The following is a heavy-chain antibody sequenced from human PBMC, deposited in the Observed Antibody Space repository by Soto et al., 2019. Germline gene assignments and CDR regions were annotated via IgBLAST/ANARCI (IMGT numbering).Heavy chain of an antibody. CDR1: GYSFTSYW. V-gene: IGHV5-51*01. D-gene: IGHD2-15*01. Sequence: WEFLRISCKGSGYSFTSYWIGWVRQMPGKGLEWMGIIYPGDSDTRYSPSFQGQVTISADKSISTAYLQWSSLKASDTAMYYFARQSGEDFGPYYFDYWGQGTLVPVSS. CDR3: ARQSGEDFGPYYFDY. J-gene: IGHJ4*02. CDR2: IYPGDSDT.